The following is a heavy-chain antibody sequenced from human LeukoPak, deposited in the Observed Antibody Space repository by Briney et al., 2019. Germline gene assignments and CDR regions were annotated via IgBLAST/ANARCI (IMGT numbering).Heavy chain of an antibody. V-gene: IGHV3-74*01. CDR1: GFTLSSYW. D-gene: IGHD6-13*01. J-gene: IGHJ4*02. CDR2: IKSYGRSR. Sequence: GGSLRLSCVSSGFTLSSYWMHSLRQARGKGVVWVSCIKSYGRSRTFAGAVKGRLTNSRDNDKNTMYLQMNSLRAEDTAVYYSASASGSYSNWGQGTLVTVSS. CDR3: ASASGSYSN.